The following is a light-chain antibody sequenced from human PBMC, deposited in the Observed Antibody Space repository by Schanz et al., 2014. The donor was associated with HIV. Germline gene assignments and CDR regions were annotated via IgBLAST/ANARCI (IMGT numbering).Light chain of an antibody. CDR1: QSISPW. CDR3: QQYSSYPLT. Sequence: DVQMTQSPSTLSASVGDRVTITCRATQSISPWLAWYQQKPGKAPKLLINEASSLQSGVPSRFSGSGSGTEFTLTISGLQPDDFATYYCQQYSSYPLTFGQGTKVEVK. CDR2: EAS. V-gene: IGKV1-5*03. J-gene: IGKJ1*01.